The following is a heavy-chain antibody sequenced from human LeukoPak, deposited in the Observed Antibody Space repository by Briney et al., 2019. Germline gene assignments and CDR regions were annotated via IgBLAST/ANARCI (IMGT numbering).Heavy chain of an antibody. CDR3: ARDNSVEDTAWWFDP. Sequence: GASVKVSCKASGYTFGSNHIHWVRQAPGQGLEWMGIINPSGGSTSYAQKFQGRVTMTRDMSTSTDYMELSSLRSEDTAVYYCARDNSVEDTAWWFDPWGQGTLVTVSS. CDR1: GYTFGSNH. D-gene: IGHD4-23*01. CDR2: INPSGGST. J-gene: IGHJ5*02. V-gene: IGHV1-46*01.